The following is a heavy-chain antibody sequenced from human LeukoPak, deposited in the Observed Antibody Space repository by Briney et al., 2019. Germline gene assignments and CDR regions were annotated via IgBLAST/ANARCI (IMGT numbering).Heavy chain of an antibody. CDR2: IKQDGSEK. V-gene: IGHV3-7*01. CDR1: GFTFSSYW. J-gene: IGHJ4*02. CDR3: ARDSLRMVRGVIPLDY. Sequence: GGSLRLSCAASGFTFSSYWMSWVRQAPGKGLEWVANIKQDGSEKYYVDSVKGRFTISRDNAKNSLYLQMNSLRAEDTGVYYCARDSLRMVRGVIPLDYWGQGTLVTVSS. D-gene: IGHD3-10*01.